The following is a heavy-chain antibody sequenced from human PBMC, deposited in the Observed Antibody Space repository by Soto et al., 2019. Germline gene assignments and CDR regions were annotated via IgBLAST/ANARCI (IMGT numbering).Heavy chain of an antibody. Sequence: PEPLSLTCTGSGGSNSSSGYHWGQIRQPAGKGLEWIGSIYYSGSTYYNPSLKSRVTISVDTSKNQFSLKLSSVTAADTAVYSCASHRHGSGSYYSGFAPWRWFVPWGQG. V-gene: IGHV4-39*01. CDR1: GGSNSSSGYH. CDR3: ASHRHGSGSYYSGFAPWRWFVP. D-gene: IGHD3-10*01. CDR2: IYYSGST. J-gene: IGHJ5*02.